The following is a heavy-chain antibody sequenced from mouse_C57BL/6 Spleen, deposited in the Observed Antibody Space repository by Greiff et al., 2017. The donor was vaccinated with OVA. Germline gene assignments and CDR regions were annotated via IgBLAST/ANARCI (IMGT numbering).Heavy chain of an antibody. CDR2: ISYDGSN. Sequence: EVQVVESGPGLVKPSQSLSLTCSVTGYSITSGYYWNWIRQFPGNKLEWMGYISYDGSNNYNPSLKNRISITRDTSKNQFFLKLNSVTTEDTATYDCARGRAYPYYYAMDYWGQGTSVTVSS. CDR3: ARGRAYPYYYAMDY. V-gene: IGHV3-6*01. D-gene: IGHD3-3*01. J-gene: IGHJ4*01. CDR1: GYSITSGYY.